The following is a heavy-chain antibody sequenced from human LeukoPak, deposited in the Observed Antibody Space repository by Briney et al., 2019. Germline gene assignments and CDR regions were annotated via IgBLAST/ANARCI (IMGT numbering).Heavy chain of an antibody. J-gene: IGHJ5*01. CDR1: GFSFSTYG. CDR3: AKEPREYCSSTSCPNWFDS. CDR2: ISASGGTT. Sequence: PGESLRLSCAASGFSFSTYGMHWVRQAPGKGLEWVSAISASGGTTYYADSVKGRFTISRDNSKNTLYLQMNSLRAEDTAVYYCAKEPREYCSSTSCPNWFDSWGQGTLVTVSS. D-gene: IGHD2-2*01. V-gene: IGHV3-23*01.